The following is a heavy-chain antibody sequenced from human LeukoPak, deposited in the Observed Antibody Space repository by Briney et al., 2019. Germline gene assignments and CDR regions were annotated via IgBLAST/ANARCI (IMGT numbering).Heavy chain of an antibody. CDR1: GFRFMSYG. J-gene: IGHJ4*02. CDR2: ISGSGGST. Sequence: PGGSLRLSCAVSGFRFMSYGMSWVRQAPGKGLEWVSAISGSGGSTYYADSVKGRFTISRDNSKNTLYLQMNSLRAEDTAVYYCAKDPSGNYWGQGTLVTVSS. D-gene: IGHD6-6*01. V-gene: IGHV3-23*01. CDR3: AKDPSGNY.